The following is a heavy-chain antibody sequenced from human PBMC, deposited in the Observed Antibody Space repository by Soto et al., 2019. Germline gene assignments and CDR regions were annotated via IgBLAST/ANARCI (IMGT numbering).Heavy chain of an antibody. CDR1: GLTFTNAW. CDR2: IKSKADGGTT. V-gene: IGHV3-15*07. Sequence: GGSLRLSCAASGLTFTNAWINWVRQAPGKGLEWVGRIKSKADGGTTDFAVPVKGRFTISRDDSKNTAYMQMNSLKTEDTGTYYCSTDTGAGHCSRRICYARVDHWGQGT. J-gene: IGHJ5*02. D-gene: IGHD2-15*01. CDR3: STDTGAGHCSRRICYARVDH.